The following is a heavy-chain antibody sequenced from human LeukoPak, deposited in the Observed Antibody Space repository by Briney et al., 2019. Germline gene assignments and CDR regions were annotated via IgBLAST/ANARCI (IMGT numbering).Heavy chain of an antibody. J-gene: IGHJ4*02. Sequence: SETLSLTCTVSGGSIGSDNYYWTWVRQPAGKGLEWIGRVHTSGSTDFNPSLKSRVSISLDTSMNQFSLRLSPVTAADTAVYYCARGYTYGHGAMFDFWGQGTLVTVSP. D-gene: IGHD5-18*01. CDR2: VHTSGST. V-gene: IGHV4-61*02. CDR3: ARGYTYGHGAMFDF. CDR1: GGSIGSDNYY.